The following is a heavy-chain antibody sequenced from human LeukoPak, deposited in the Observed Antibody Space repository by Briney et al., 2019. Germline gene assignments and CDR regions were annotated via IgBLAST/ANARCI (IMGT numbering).Heavy chain of an antibody. J-gene: IGHJ4*02. CDR3: ARDVRAPNYYDSSGYNEAFDY. CDR2: ISSSGSTI. V-gene: IGHV3-48*03. CDR1: GFTFSSYE. D-gene: IGHD3-22*01. Sequence: GGSLRLSCAASGFTFSSYEMNWVRQAPGKGLEWVSYISSSGSTIYYADSVKGRFTISRDNAKNSLYLQMNSLRAEDTAVYYCARDVRAPNYYDSSGYNEAFDYWGQGTLVTVSS.